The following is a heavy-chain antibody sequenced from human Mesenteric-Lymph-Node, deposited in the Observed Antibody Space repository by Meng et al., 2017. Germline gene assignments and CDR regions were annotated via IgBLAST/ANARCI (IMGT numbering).Heavy chain of an antibody. V-gene: IGHV4-59*01. CDR2: IYYSGST. D-gene: IGHD6-19*01. Sequence: SETLSLTCTVAGGSISSYYWSWIRQPPGKGLEWIGYIYYSGSTNYNPSLKGRVTISVDTSKNQFSLKLSSVTAADTAVYYCSRHSSGWYVENWFDPWGQGTLVTVSS. J-gene: IGHJ5*02. CDR3: SRHSSGWYVENWFDP. CDR1: GGSISSYY.